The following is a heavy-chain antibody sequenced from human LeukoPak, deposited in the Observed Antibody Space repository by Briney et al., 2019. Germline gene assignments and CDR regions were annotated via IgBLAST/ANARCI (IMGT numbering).Heavy chain of an antibody. V-gene: IGHV4-59*01. J-gene: IGHJ3*01. CDR3: ARSRYWAAFDV. CDR2: IYNSGST. Sequence: SETLSLTCTVSGGSISSYYWSWIRQPPGKGLEWIGYIYNSGSTNYNPSLKSRVTISVDTSKNQFSLKLSSVTAADTAVYYCARSRYWAAFDVWGQGTMVTVSS. CDR1: GGSISSYY. D-gene: IGHD2-8*02.